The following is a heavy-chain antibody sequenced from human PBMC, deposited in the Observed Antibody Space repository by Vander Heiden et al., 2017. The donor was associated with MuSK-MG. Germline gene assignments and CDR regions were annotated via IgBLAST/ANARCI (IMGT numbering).Heavy chain of an antibody. V-gene: IGHV3-66*01. J-gene: IGHJ4*02. CDR2: IYSGGST. CDR1: GFTVSIHY. Sequence: EAQLLALGGRLVQPGGSLILSCAAPGFTVSIHYMICLRPAPGKGLEWVSVIYSGGSTYYADSVKGRFTISRDNSKNTLYLQMNSLRADDTAVYYCARGGSYYKFDYWGQGTLVTVSS. CDR3: ARGGSYYKFDY. D-gene: IGHD3-10*01.